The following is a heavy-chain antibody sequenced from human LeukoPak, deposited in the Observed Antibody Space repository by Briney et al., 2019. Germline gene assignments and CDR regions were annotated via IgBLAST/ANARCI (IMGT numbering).Heavy chain of an antibody. D-gene: IGHD3-10*01. CDR1: GFTFSRYW. Sequence: GGSLRLSCAASGFTFSRYWMSWVRQAPGQGLEWVATIKQDGSETYYVDSVKGRFTISRDNAKNSLHLQMNSLRAEDAAVFYYARMDYYTSGTYTYPNFDYWGQGTLVTVSS. CDR2: IKQDGSET. CDR3: ARMDYYTSGTYTYPNFDY. J-gene: IGHJ4*02. V-gene: IGHV3-7*03.